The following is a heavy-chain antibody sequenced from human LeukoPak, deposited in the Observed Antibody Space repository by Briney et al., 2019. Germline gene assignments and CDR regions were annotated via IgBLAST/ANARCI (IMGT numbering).Heavy chain of an antibody. J-gene: IGHJ4*02. Sequence: GGSLRLSCAASGFTFSSYGMHWVRQAPGKGLEWVAVIWYGGSNKYYADSVKGRFTISRDNSKNTLYLQMNSLRAEDTAVYYCARRSGSYYYFDYWGQGALVTVSS. CDR2: IWYGGSNK. V-gene: IGHV3-33*01. CDR3: ARRSGSYYYFDY. CDR1: GFTFSSYG. D-gene: IGHD1-26*01.